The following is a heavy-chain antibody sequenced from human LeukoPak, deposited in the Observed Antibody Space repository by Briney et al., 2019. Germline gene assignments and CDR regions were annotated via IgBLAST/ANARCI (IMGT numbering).Heavy chain of an antibody. CDR2: ISGDGGST. D-gene: IGHD6-13*01. V-gene: IGHV3-43*02. J-gene: IGHJ4*02. CDR3: AKGSSWFDY. Sequence: PGGSLRLSCAASGLTFDDYAMHWVRQGPGKGLEWVSAISGDGGSTYHADSVKGRFTISRDNSKNSLYLQMNSLRTEDTALYYCAKGSSWFDYWGQGTLVTVSS. CDR1: GLTFDDYA.